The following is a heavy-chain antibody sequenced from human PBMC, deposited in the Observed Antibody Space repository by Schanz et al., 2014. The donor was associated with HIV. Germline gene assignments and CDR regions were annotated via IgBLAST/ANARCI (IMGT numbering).Heavy chain of an antibody. CDR2: INSDGRFI. D-gene: IGHD2-2*01. J-gene: IGHJ4*02. CDR3: IRGVPRGSSTGPALRF. V-gene: IGHV3-74*02. Sequence: EEQVLESGGGLVQPGGSLRLSCADSGFTFSIHATYWVRQVTGKGLVWVSRINSDGRFINYADSVRGRFTISRDNAKNTLYLQMSSLRVEDTAVYYCIRGVPRGSSTGPALRFWGQGALVTVSS. CDR1: GFTFSIHA.